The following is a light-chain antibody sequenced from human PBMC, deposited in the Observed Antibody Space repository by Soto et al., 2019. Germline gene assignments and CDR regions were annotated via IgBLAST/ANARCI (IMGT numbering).Light chain of an antibody. CDR3: QQSYSTPYT. CDR1: QDISNS. CDR2: GAS. J-gene: IGKJ2*01. V-gene: IGKV1-39*01. Sequence: DIPMTQTPPSLSLSVGDRVTITCRASQDISNSLNWYQQKPGESPRALIYGASSLASVVPSRFCGRGTGTDFTLSISSLQPEDFATYFCQQSYSTPYTFGQGT.